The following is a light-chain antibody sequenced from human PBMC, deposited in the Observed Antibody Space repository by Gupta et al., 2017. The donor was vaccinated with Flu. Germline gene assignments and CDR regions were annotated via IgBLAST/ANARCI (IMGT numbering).Light chain of an antibody. CDR3: QQSYRTPLLT. V-gene: IGKV1-39*01. CDR2: AAS. J-gene: IGKJ3*01. Sequence: DRVTIPCRASQSISKYLNWYQKKPGEAPKLLVYAASSLQSGVPSRFSGSGSGTDFTLTISSLQPEDCATYFCQQSYRTPLLTFGPGTKVDIK. CDR1: QSISKY.